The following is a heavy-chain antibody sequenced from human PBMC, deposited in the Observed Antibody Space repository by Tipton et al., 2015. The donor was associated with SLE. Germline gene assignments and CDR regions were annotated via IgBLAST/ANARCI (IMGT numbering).Heavy chain of an antibody. Sequence: TLSLTCTVSGGSISSYYWSWIRQPPGKGLEWIGYIHSSGGTYYNPSLKSRVTISVGTSRNQFSVQLTSVTAADTAVYYCARAGSGADYGDYSPNWYFDLWGRGTLVTVSS. J-gene: IGHJ2*01. V-gene: IGHV4-4*09. CDR1: GGSISSYY. D-gene: IGHD4-17*01. CDR3: ARAGSGADYGDYSPNWYFDL. CDR2: IHSSGGT.